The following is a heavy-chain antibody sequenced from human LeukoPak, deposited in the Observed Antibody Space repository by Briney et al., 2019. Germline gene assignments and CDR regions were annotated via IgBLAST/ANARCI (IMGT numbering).Heavy chain of an antibody. Sequence: SSVKVSCKASGGTFSSYAISWVRQAPGEGLEWMGRIVPIFGTANYAQKFQGRVTITTDESTSTAYMELSSLRSEDTAVYYCARDGYNYQGIDYWGQGTLVTVSS. D-gene: IGHD5-24*01. CDR3: ARDGYNYQGIDY. V-gene: IGHV1-69*05. CDR2: IVPIFGTA. CDR1: GGTFSSYA. J-gene: IGHJ4*02.